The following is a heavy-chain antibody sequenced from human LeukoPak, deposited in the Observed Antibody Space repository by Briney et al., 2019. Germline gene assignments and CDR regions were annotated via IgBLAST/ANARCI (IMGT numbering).Heavy chain of an antibody. J-gene: IGHJ4*02. CDR1: GFTFSSYS. CDR3: ARVPDIVVVPAEYYFDY. Sequence: GGSLRLSCAASGFTFSSYSMNWVRQAPGKGLEGVSYISSSSSTIYYADSVKGRFTISRDNAKNSLYLQMNSLRDEDTAVYYCARVPDIVVVPAEYYFDYWGQGTLVTVSS. D-gene: IGHD2-2*01. V-gene: IGHV3-48*02. CDR2: ISSSSSTI.